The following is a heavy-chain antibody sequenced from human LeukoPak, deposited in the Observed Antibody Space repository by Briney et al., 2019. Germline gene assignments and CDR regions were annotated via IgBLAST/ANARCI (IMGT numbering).Heavy chain of an antibody. V-gene: IGHV3-7*01. CDR3: ASGNYFDY. Sequence: GGSLRLSCAASGFTFSKSWMSWARQAPGKGLECVANIKPDGTEKYYVDSVKGRFTISRDNAKNSLYLQMNSLRAEDTAVYYCASGNYFDYWGQGTLVTVSS. D-gene: IGHD1-26*01. CDR2: IKPDGTEK. J-gene: IGHJ4*02. CDR1: GFTFSKSW.